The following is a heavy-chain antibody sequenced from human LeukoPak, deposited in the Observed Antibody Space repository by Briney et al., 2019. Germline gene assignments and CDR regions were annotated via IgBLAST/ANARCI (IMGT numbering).Heavy chain of an antibody. CDR1: GGSISSSSYY. Sequence: SETLSLTCTVSGGSISSSSYYWGWIRQPPGKGLEWIGSIYYSGSTYYHPSLKSRVTISVDTSKNQFSLKLSSVTAADTAVYYCLGGSRSSWYVGYYYYYMDVWGEGTTVTVSS. J-gene: IGHJ6*03. D-gene: IGHD6-13*01. CDR3: LGGSRSSWYVGYYYYYMDV. V-gene: IGHV4-39*01. CDR2: IYYSGST.